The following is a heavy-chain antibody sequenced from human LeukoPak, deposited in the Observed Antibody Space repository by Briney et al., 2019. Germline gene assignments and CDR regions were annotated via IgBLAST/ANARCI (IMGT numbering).Heavy chain of an antibody. D-gene: IGHD6-13*01. CDR1: RFTFSSYW. V-gene: IGHV3-74*01. CDR3: ARYPGIAAAGGDY. Sequence: PGGSLRLSCAASRFTFSSYWMHWVRQAPGKGLVWVSRINSDGSSTSYADSVKGRFTISRDNAKNTLYLQMNSLRAEDTAVYYCARYPGIAAAGGDYWGQGTLVTVSS. CDR2: INSDGSST. J-gene: IGHJ4*02.